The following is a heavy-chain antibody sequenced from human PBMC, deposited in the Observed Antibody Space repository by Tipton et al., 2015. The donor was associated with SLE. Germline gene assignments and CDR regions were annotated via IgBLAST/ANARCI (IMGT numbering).Heavy chain of an antibody. V-gene: IGHV5-51*01. CDR2: IYPDDSET. Sequence: QLVQSGAEVKKPGESLKISCKGSGYSFSTYWIGWVRQMPGKGLEWMGVIYPDDSETRYSPSFQGQVTISADKSINTAYLQWSSLKASDTAMYYCARPRTIEAPFDKWGQGTLVTVSS. J-gene: IGHJ4*02. CDR3: ARPRTIEAPFDK. CDR1: GYSFSTYW. D-gene: IGHD6-6*01.